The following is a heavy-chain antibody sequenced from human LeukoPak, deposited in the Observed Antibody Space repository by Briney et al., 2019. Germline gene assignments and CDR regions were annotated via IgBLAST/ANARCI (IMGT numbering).Heavy chain of an antibody. V-gene: IGHV1-2*02. CDR1: GYTFTGYH. Sequence: GASVKVSCKASGYTFTGYHMHWVRQAPGQGLEWMGWINPNSGGTNYAQKFQGRVTMTRDTSISTAYMELSRLRSDDTAVYYCARDSLSGAAAGGFDYWGQGTLVTVSS. CDR3: ARDSLSGAAAGGFDY. CDR2: INPNSGGT. J-gene: IGHJ4*02. D-gene: IGHD6-13*01.